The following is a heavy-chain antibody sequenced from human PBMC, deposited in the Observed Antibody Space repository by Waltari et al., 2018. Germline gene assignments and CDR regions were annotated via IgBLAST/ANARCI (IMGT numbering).Heavy chain of an antibody. CDR3: VRGLGRDTAMVYYYYYGMDV. J-gene: IGHJ6*02. CDR1: GGSFSGYY. D-gene: IGHD5-18*01. Sequence: QVQLQQWGAGLLKPSETLSLTCAVYGGSFSGYYWSWIRQPPGKGLEWIGEINHSGSTNYNPSLKSRVTISVDTSKNQFSLKLSSVTAADTAVYYCVRGLGRDTAMVYYYYYGMDVWGQGP. V-gene: IGHV4-34*01. CDR2: INHSGST.